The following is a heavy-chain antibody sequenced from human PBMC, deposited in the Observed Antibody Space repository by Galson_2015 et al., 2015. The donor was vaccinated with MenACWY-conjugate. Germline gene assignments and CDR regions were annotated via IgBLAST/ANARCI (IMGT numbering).Heavy chain of an antibody. CDR1: GGSASSRGYY. Sequence: SLTCTFSGGSASSRGYYWAWIRQPPWKGLEWIGLIYDSGTTKYNPSLKGRVTISLDTSKNQVSLKLSSVTAADTAVYYCAREFSYWGQGTLVTVSS. D-gene: IGHD2/OR15-2a*01. CDR2: IYDSGTT. V-gene: IGHV4-61*08. CDR3: AREFSY. J-gene: IGHJ4*02.